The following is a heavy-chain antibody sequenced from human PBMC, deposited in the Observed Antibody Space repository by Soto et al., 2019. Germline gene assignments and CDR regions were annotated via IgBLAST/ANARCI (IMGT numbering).Heavy chain of an antibody. D-gene: IGHD6-19*01. Sequence: PGGSLTLSCAASGFSFSSYAMSWVRQAPGKGLEWVSAINGSGGSTYYAASVKGGFTISRATSNNTLYLQINSASAESTAVYYWAKDDVRYSSGSFDYWGRGTTVTASS. V-gene: IGHV3-23*01. J-gene: IGHJ4*02. CDR1: GFSFSSYA. CDR3: AKDDVRYSSGSFDY. CDR2: INGSGGST.